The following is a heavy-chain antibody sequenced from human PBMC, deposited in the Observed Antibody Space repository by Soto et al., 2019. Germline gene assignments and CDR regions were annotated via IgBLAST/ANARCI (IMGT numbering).Heavy chain of an antibody. V-gene: IGHV3-23*01. CDR2: VRGGSGVT. CDR1: GFSFSTYG. CDR3: AKWNGYGDY. Sequence: EVQLLESGGGLVQPGGSLRLSCAVSGFSFSTYGVTWVRQAPGKGLEWVSGVRGGSGVTHYADCVKGRFTITGDNSKNTVYLHMNSLRVEDTAVYYCAKWNGYGDYWGQGTLVTVSS. J-gene: IGHJ4*02. D-gene: IGHD1-1*01.